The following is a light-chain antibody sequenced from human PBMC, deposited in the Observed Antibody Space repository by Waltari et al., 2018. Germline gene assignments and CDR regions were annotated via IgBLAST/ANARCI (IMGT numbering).Light chain of an antibody. CDR1: QALTTY. CDR2: GVS. J-gene: IGKJ5*01. CDR3: QQLNTYPPT. Sequence: DIQLTPSPSFLSASAADSVTFTCRASQALTTYLAWYQQKPGKAPKLHIYGVSPLQSGVPSRFSGSGSGADFTLTINSLQPEDFAIYYCQQLNTYPPTFGQGTRLEIK. V-gene: IGKV1-9*01.